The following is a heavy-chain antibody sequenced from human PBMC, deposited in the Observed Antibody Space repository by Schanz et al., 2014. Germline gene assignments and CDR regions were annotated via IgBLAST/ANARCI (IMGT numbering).Heavy chain of an antibody. CDR2: INNSGST. Sequence: QVQLQESGPGLVKPSGTLSLTCAVSGGFISSINWWSWVRQSPGTGLEWIGEINNSGSTNYNPSLKSRVTISLEKSKSQFSLTLNAVTAADTAVYYCARDERDLPRSLFVFWGQGTLXTVSS. CDR1: GGFISSINW. D-gene: IGHD2-2*01. CDR3: ARDERDLPRSLFVF. J-gene: IGHJ4*02. V-gene: IGHV4-4*02.